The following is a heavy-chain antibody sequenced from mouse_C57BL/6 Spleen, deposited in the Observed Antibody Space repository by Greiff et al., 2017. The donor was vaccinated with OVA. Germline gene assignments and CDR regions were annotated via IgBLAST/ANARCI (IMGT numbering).Heavy chain of an antibody. CDR1: GYTFTDYN. V-gene: IGHV1-22*01. CDR3: ARGRNWDVGGYFDV. CDR2: INPNNGGT. J-gene: IGHJ1*03. Sequence: VQLQQSGPELVKPGASVKMSCKASGYTFTDYNMHWVKQSHGKSLEWIGYINPNNGGTSYNQKFKGKATLTVNKSSSTAYMELRSLTSEDSAVYYCARGRNWDVGGYFDVWGTGTTVTVSS. D-gene: IGHD4-1*01.